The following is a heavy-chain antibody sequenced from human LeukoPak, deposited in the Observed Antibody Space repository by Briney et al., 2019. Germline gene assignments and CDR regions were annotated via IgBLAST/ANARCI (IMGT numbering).Heavy chain of an antibody. J-gene: IGHJ5*02. CDR2: INHSGST. CDR3: ARRYGSGSYLLPNNWFDP. Sequence: PSETLSLTCAVYGGSFSGYYWSWIRQPPGKGLEWIGEINHSGSTNYNPSLKSRVTISVDTSKNQFSLKLSSVTAADTAVYYCARRYGSGSYLLPNNWFDPWGQGTLVTVSS. V-gene: IGHV4-34*01. CDR1: GGSFSGYY. D-gene: IGHD3-10*01.